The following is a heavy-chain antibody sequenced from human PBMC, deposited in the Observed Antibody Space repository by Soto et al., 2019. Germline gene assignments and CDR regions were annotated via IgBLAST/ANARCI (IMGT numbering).Heavy chain of an antibody. CDR2: ISAYNGNT. J-gene: IGHJ6*02. CDR3: ARDYDIAARLSGMDV. Sequence: ASVEVSWKASGYTFTSYCISWVLQAPGQGLEWMGWISAYNGNTNYAQKLQGRVTMTTDTSTSTAYMELRSLRSDDTAVYYCARDYDIAARLSGMDVWGQGTTVTVSS. CDR1: GYTFTSYC. V-gene: IGHV1-18*04. D-gene: IGHD6-6*01.